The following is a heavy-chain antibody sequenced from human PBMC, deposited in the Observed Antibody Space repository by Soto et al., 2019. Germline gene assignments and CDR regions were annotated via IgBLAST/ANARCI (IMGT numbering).Heavy chain of an antibody. CDR1: GYTFTSYA. V-gene: IGHV1-3*05. J-gene: IGHJ5*02. Sequence: QVQLVQSGAEEKKPGASVKVSCKASGYTFTSYAMHWVRQAPGQRLEWMGWINAGNGNTKYSQKFQGRVTITRDTSASTAYMELSSLRSEDTAGYYCARDNYYGSGSSRGGFDPWGQGTLVTVSS. CDR2: INAGNGNT. D-gene: IGHD3-10*01. CDR3: ARDNYYGSGSSRGGFDP.